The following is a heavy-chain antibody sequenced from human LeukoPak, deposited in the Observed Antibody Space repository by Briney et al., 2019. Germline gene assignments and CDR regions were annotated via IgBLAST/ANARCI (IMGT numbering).Heavy chain of an antibody. CDR3: ASSGAARRISDY. Sequence: SETLSLTCAVYGGSFRGYYWSWIRQPPGKGLEWIGEINHSGSTNYNPSLKSRVTISVDTSKNQFSLKLSSVTAADTAVYYCASSGAARRISDYWGQGTLVTVSS. V-gene: IGHV4-34*01. CDR2: INHSGST. J-gene: IGHJ4*02. CDR1: GGSFRGYY. D-gene: IGHD6-6*01.